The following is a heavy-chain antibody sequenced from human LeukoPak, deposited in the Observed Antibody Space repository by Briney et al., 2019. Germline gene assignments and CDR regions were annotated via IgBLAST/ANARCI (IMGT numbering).Heavy chain of an antibody. Sequence: PGGSLRLSCAASGFTFSSYGMHWVRQAPGKGLEWVAVIWYDGSNKYYADSVKGRFTISRDNSKNTLYLQMNSLRAEDTAVYYCARDPPAPIGPRDAFDIWGQGTMVTVSS. V-gene: IGHV3-33*01. CDR2: IWYDGSNK. J-gene: IGHJ3*02. CDR3: ARDPPAPIGPRDAFDI. CDR1: GFTFSSYG.